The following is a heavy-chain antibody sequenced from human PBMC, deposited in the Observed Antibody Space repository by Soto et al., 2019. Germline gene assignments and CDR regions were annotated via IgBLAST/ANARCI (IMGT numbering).Heavy chain of an antibody. CDR2: IIPVLGTT. CDR1: AGTFPHYA. J-gene: IGHJ5*02. CDR3: ACNWGNSLKNWLDP. V-gene: IGHV1-69*13. D-gene: IGHD7-27*01. Sequence: VASVQVSCKASAGTFPHYALSWVRQAPGQGLEWIGGIIPVLGTTTYAQKLQGRVSIIADESANTVYMELSRLTSEDTAVYYCACNWGNSLKNWLDPWGPGTLVTVSS.